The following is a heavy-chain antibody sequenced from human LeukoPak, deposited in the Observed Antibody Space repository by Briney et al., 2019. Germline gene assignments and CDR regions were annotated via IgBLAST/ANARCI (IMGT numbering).Heavy chain of an antibody. J-gene: IGHJ4*02. CDR3: AREKGDY. CDR2: IYYSGTT. Sequence: KPSETLSLTCTVSGGSISSDYWSWIRQPPGKGLELIGYIYYSGTTNYNPSLKSRVTISVDTSKNQFSLRLSSVTAADTAVYFCAREKGDYWGQGTLVTVSS. V-gene: IGHV4-59*01. CDR1: GGSISSDY.